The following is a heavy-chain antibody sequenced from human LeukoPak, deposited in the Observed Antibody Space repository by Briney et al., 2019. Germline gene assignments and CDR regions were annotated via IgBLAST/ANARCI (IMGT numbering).Heavy chain of an antibody. J-gene: IGHJ4*02. D-gene: IGHD2-2*02. V-gene: IGHV4-59*12. CDR1: GGSINNYY. CDR3: ARDRGQYCSSTSCYTGSEFDY. CDR2: IYYTGST. Sequence: SETLSLTCTVSGGSINNYYWSFIRQPPGKGLEWIGYIYYTGSTNYNPSLKSRVTMSVDTSKNQFSLKLSSVTAADTAVYYCARDRGQYCSSTSCYTGSEFDYWGQGTLVTVSS.